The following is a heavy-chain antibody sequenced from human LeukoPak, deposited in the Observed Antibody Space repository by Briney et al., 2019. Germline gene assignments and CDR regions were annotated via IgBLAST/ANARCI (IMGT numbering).Heavy chain of an antibody. CDR3: ARDSDYDKFDY. CDR1: GASIRSSY. J-gene: IGHJ4*02. Sequence: SETLSLTCTVSGASIRSSYWSWIRQPPGKGLEWIGYISYTGSTNYNPSLKSRVSLSVDTSKNQLSLKLSSVTAADTAVYYCARDSDYDKFDYWGQGTLVTVSS. V-gene: IGHV4-59*12. CDR2: ISYTGST. D-gene: IGHD5-12*01.